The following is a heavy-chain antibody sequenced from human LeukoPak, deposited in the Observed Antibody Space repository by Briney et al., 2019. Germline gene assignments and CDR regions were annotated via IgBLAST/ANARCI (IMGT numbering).Heavy chain of an antibody. D-gene: IGHD4-23*01. J-gene: IGHJ4*02. CDR3: AKASGGNVVY. V-gene: IGHV3-53*01. CDR2: LYSGDST. Sequence: AGGSLRLSCSASGFTVCSNYMSWVRPAPGKGLGGVSILYSGDSTYYADPVKGRFTISRDNSKNTLYLQMNSLSPEDTAVYYCAKASGGNVVYWGQGTLVTVSS. CDR1: GFTVCSNY.